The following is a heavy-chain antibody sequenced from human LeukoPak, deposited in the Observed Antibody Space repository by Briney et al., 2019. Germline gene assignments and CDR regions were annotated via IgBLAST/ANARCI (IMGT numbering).Heavy chain of an antibody. CDR1: GFTFSSHA. Sequence: PGGSLRLSCAASGFTFSSHAMNWVRQAPGKGLEWVSAVSGSGGYTYYADSVEGRFTISRDNSKNTLYLQLNSLRAEDTAVYYCAKDKGDIVVVEVAVMFDPYSDYWGQGVLVTVSS. CDR3: AKDKGDIVVVEVAVMFDPYSDY. CDR2: VSGSGGYT. V-gene: IGHV3-23*01. D-gene: IGHD2-15*01. J-gene: IGHJ4*02.